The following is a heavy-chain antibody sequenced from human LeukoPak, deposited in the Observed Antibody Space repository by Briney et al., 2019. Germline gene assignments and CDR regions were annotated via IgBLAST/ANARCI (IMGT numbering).Heavy chain of an antibody. V-gene: IGHV1-2*02. Sequence: ASVKVSCKASGYTFTGYYMHWVRQAPGQGLEWMGWINPNSGGTNYAQKFQGRVTMTRDTFISTAYMELSRLRSDDTAVYYCAKVQQLVRYNWFDPWGQGTLVTVSS. CDR3: AKVQQLVRYNWFDP. J-gene: IGHJ5*02. CDR1: GYTFTGYY. CDR2: INPNSGGT. D-gene: IGHD6-6*01.